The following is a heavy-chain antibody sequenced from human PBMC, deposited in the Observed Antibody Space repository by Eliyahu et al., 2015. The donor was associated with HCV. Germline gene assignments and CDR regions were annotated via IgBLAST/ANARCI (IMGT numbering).Heavy chain of an antibody. CDR2: IYYTGST. V-gene: IGHV4-59*08. CDR3: ARQSTVADGYYGLDV. D-gene: IGHD6-13*01. J-gene: IGHJ6*02. Sequence: GLEWIGHIYYTGSTNYNPPLKSRVTISVDTSKNQFSLGLSSVTAADTAVYYCARQSTVADGYYGLDVWGQGTTVTVSS.